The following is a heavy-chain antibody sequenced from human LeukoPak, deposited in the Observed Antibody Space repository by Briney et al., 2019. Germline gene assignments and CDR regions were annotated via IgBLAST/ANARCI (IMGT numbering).Heavy chain of an antibody. Sequence: GESLKISCKGSGYSFTSYWIGWVRQMPGKGLEWMGIIYPGDSDTRYSPSFQGQVTISADKSISTAYQQWSSLKASDTAMYYCATQKPCYYDSSGYFDYWGQGTLVTVSS. CDR1: GYSFTSYW. CDR2: IYPGDSDT. J-gene: IGHJ4*02. D-gene: IGHD3-22*01. CDR3: ATQKPCYYDSSGYFDY. V-gene: IGHV5-51*01.